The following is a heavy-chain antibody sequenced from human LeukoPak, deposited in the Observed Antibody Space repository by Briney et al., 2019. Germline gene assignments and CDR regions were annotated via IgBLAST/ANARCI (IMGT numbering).Heavy chain of an antibody. CDR2: INPHSGGT. CDR1: GYTFTGYY. D-gene: IGHD2-2*01. V-gene: IGHV1-2*02. J-gene: IGHJ4*02. Sequence: ASVKVSCKASGYTFTGYYMHWVRQAPGQGLEWMGWINPHSGGTNYAQKFQGRVTMTRDTSVSTAYMEVASLRSDDTAVYYCARDAVIPAAIVPYFDYWGQGTLVTVSS. CDR3: ARDAVIPAAIVPYFDY.